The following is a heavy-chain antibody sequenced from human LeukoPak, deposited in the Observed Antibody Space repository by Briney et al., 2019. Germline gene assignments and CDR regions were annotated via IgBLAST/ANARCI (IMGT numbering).Heavy chain of an antibody. J-gene: IGHJ4*02. V-gene: IGHV1-69*04. Sequence: ASVKVSCKASGGTFSSYTISWVRQAPGQGLEWMGRIIPILGIANYAQKFQGRVTITADKSTSTAYMELSSLRSEDTVVYYCARELRWSPFDYWGQGTLVTVSS. CDR1: GGTFSSYT. CDR2: IIPILGIA. CDR3: ARELRWSPFDY. D-gene: IGHD4-23*01.